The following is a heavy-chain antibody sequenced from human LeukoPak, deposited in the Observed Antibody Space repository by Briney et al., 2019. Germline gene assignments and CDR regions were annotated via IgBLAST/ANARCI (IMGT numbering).Heavy chain of an antibody. D-gene: IGHD3-10*01. CDR1: GYSFTSYW. Sequence: GESLKISCKGSGYSFTSYWIGWVRQMPGKGLEGMGIIYPGDSDTRYSPSFQGQVTISADKSISTAYLQWSSLKASDTAMYYCARQRRSKSNYYYYMDVWGKGTTVTVSS. V-gene: IGHV5-51*01. CDR2: IYPGDSDT. J-gene: IGHJ6*03. CDR3: ARQRRSKSNYYYYMDV.